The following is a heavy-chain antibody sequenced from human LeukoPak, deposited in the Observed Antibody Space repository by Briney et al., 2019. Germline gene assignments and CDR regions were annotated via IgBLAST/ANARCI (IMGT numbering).Heavy chain of an antibody. CDR3: ARSPAFYDGAVVKYYFDY. CDR1: GFTVYTNS. CDR2: IYTGGTT. D-gene: IGHD6-19*01. J-gene: IGHJ4*02. Sequence: GRSLRLSCAVSGFTVYTNSMSWVRQVPGKGLEWVSVIYTGGTTHYADSVKGRFTISRDNSKNTLYLEMNSLRAEDAAVYFCARSPAFYDGAVVKYYFDYWGQGTLVIVSS. V-gene: IGHV3-53*01.